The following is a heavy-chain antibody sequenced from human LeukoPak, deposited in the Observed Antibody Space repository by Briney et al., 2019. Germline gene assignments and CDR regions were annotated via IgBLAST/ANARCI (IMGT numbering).Heavy chain of an antibody. D-gene: IGHD3-3*01. V-gene: IGHV3-23*01. J-gene: IGHJ4*02. CDR2: ISGSGDKT. Sequence: SGGSLRLSCAASGFTFSSNGMSWVRKAPGKGLEWVSSISGSGDKTYYADSVKGRFTISRDNSKSTMYLQMNSLKAEDTAVYHCAKTNGYYDLGGQGTLVIVSS. CDR3: AKTNGYYDL. CDR1: GFTFSSNG.